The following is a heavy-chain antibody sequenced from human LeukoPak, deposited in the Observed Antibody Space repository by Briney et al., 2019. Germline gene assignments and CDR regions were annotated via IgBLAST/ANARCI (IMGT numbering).Heavy chain of an antibody. Sequence: GGSLRLSCAASGRYWMHWVRQAPGKGLVWVSHINSDGSWTSYADSVKGRFTISKDNAKNTVYLQMSNLRVEDTAVYYCVSFYETYWGRGTLVTVSS. CDR1: GRYW. CDR3: VSFYETY. D-gene: IGHD2/OR15-2a*01. V-gene: IGHV3-74*01. J-gene: IGHJ4*02. CDR2: INSDGSWT.